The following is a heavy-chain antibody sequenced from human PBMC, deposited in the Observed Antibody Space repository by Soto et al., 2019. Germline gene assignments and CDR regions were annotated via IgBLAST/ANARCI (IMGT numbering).Heavy chain of an antibody. J-gene: IGHJ4*02. CDR2: IIPILGIA. V-gene: IGHV1-69*02. Sequence: QVQLVQSGAEVKKPGSSVKVSCKASGGTFSSYTISWVRQAPGQGLEWMGRIIPILGIANYAQKFQGRVTITADKSTSTAYMELSSLRSGDTAVYYCARVSRELDFDYWGQGTLVTVSS. CDR3: ARVSRELDFDY. D-gene: IGHD1-7*01. CDR1: GGTFSSYT.